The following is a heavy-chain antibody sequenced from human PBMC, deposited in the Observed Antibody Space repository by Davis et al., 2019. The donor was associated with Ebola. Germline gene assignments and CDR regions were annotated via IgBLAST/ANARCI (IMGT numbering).Heavy chain of an antibody. J-gene: IGHJ4*02. Sequence: GESLKISCAASGFTFSGSAMHWVRQASGKGLEWVGRIRSKANSYATAYAASVKGRFTISRDDSKNTAYLQMNSLKTEDTAVYYCTGTDGYRLGRDYWGQGTLVTVSS. V-gene: IGHV3-73*01. CDR1: GFTFSGSA. CDR2: IRSKANSYAT. CDR3: TGTDGYRLGRDY. D-gene: IGHD5-24*01.